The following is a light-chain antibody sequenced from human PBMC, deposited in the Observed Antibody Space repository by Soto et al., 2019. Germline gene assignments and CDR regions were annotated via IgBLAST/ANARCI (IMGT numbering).Light chain of an antibody. CDR2: EVN. Sequence: QSVLTQPPSASGSLGQSVTISCTGSSSDVGGYEYVAWYQQHPGKAPKLMIFEVNKRPSGVPNRFSGSKSGNTASLTVSGLQAEDEAAYYCSSFAGDNIWVFGGGTKVTVL. V-gene: IGLV2-8*01. CDR3: SSFAGDNIWV. CDR1: SSDVGGYEY. J-gene: IGLJ3*02.